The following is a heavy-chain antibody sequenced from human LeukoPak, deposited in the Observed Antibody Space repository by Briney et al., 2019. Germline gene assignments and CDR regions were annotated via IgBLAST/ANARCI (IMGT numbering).Heavy chain of an antibody. CDR2: IFHSGST. CDR3: ARGRSNYYGMDV. V-gene: IGHV4-34*01. J-gene: IGHJ6*02. Sequence: SETLSLTCAVYGGSFSGYYWSWVRQPPGKGLEWIGEIFHSGSTNYNPSLKSRVTISVDKSKNHFSLKMSSVTAADTAVYYCARGRSNYYGMDVWGQGTTVTVSS. CDR1: GGSFSGYY. D-gene: IGHD1-26*01.